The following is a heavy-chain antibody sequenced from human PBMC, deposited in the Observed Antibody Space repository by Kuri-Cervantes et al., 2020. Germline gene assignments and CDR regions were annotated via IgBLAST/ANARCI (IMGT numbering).Heavy chain of an antibody. CDR2: IIPIFGTA. Sequence: SVKVSCKASGGTFSSYAISWVRQAPGQGLEWMGGIIPIFGTANYAQKFQGRVTITADESTSTAYMELSSLRSEDTAVYYCAREFTTIFGAVEPYYYYGMDVWGQGTTVTVSS. V-gene: IGHV1-69*13. CDR1: GGTFSSYA. CDR3: AREFTTIFGAVEPYYYYGMDV. J-gene: IGHJ6*02. D-gene: IGHD3-3*01.